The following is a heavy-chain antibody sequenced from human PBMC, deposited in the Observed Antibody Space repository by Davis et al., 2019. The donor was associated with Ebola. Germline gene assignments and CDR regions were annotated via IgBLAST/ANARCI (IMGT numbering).Heavy chain of an antibody. V-gene: IGHV3-48*04. CDR3: ARLYLTYSGYGWAY. D-gene: IGHD5-12*01. CDR2: ISSSGSTI. CDR1: GFTFSSYA. Sequence: GESLKISCAASGFTFSSYAMHWLRQAPGEGLEWVSYISSSGSTIYYADSVKGRLTISRDNAKNSLYLQMNSLRAEDTAVYYCARLYLTYSGYGWAYWGQGTLVTVSS. J-gene: IGHJ4*02.